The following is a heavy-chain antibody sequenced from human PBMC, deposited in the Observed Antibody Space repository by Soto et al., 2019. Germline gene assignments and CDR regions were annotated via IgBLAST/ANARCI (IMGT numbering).Heavy chain of an antibody. CDR3: ARLSTVFKDMGAFDI. D-gene: IGHD4-17*01. J-gene: IGHJ3*02. CDR1: GGSISSSSYY. Sequence: QLQLQESGPGLVKPSETLSLTCTVSGGSISSSSYYWGXIRQPPGKGLEWIGSIYYSGSTYYNPSLKSRVTISVDTSKNQFSLKLSSVTAADTAVYYCARLSTVFKDMGAFDIWGQGTMVTVSS. CDR2: IYYSGST. V-gene: IGHV4-39*01.